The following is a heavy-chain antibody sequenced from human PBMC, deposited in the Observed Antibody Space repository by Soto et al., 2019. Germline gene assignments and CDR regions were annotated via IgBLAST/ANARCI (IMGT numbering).Heavy chain of an antibody. J-gene: IGHJ4*02. CDR1: GYTFTTFG. Sequence: GPEVQKPGAAVKVSCKTSGYTFTTFGITWVRQAPGQGLEWMGWINTSKGNTNYAQKFQGRVTMTTDTSTRTAYMELRSLRSDDTAVYYCATRSPAFDYWGQGTLVTVSS. CDR2: INTSKGNT. V-gene: IGHV1-18*01. CDR3: ATRSPAFDY.